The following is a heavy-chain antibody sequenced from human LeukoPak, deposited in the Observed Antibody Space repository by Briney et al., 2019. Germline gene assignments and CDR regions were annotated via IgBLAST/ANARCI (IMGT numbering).Heavy chain of an antibody. CDR2: ISGSGGST. CDR1: GFTLSSYA. V-gene: IGHV3-23*01. CDR3: ATGAWLFGY. Sequence: PGGSLRHSCAASGFTLSSYALSWVRQAPGKGLEWVSAISGSGGSTYYADSVEGRFTISRDNSKNTLYLQMNSLRAEDTAVYYCATGAWLFGYWGQGTLVTVSS. D-gene: IGHD3-10*01. J-gene: IGHJ4*02.